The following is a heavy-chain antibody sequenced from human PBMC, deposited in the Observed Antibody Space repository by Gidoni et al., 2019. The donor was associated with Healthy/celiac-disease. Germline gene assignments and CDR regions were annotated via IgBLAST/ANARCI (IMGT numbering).Heavy chain of an antibody. J-gene: IGHJ5*02. D-gene: IGHD3-10*01. CDR2: IYYSGST. Sequence: QVQLQESGPGLVQPSQTLSLTCTVSGGSISSGGYYWSWIRQHPGKGLEWIGYIYYSGSTYYNPSLKSRVTISVDTSKNQFSLKLSSVTAADTAVYYCAREHYYGSGSYAWFDPWGQGTLVTVSS. CDR3: AREHYYGSGSYAWFDP. CDR1: GGSISSGGYY. V-gene: IGHV4-31*03.